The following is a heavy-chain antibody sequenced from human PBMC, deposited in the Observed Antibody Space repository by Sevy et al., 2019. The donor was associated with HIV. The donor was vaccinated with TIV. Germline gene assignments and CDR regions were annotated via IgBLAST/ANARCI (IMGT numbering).Heavy chain of an antibody. CDR2: IKQDDSEK. CDR1: GFSFSTYW. D-gene: IGHD3-22*01. Sequence: GESLKISCAASGFSFSTYWMHWVRQAPGKGLEWVANIKQDDSEKYYVASVKGRFTISRDNAKNSVYLEMNSLRPEDTAIYYCAKGNSGSFDYWGQGTLVTVSS. CDR3: AKGNSGSFDY. J-gene: IGHJ4*02. V-gene: IGHV3-7*01.